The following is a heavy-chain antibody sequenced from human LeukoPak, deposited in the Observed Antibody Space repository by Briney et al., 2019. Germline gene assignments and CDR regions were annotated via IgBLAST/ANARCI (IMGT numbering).Heavy chain of an antibody. CDR1: GYTFTGYY. D-gene: IGHD1-1*01. Sequence: GASVKVPCKASGYTFTGYYMHWVRQAPGQGLEWMGWINPNSGGTNYAQKFQGRVTMTRDTSISTAYMELRSLRSDDTAVYYCAREPGGTGYFDYWGQGTLVTVSS. CDR2: INPNSGGT. CDR3: AREPGGTGYFDY. V-gene: IGHV1-2*02. J-gene: IGHJ4*02.